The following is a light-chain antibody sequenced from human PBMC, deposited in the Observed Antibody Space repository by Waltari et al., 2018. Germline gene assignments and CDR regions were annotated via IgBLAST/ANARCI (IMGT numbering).Light chain of an antibody. J-gene: IGLJ2*01. CDR1: DLTDKS. Sequence: SPGLTQPPSVSVSPGQPAIITRSGCDLTDKSISWFQQKSGQAPVVVIRRNTGRPSGIPERFSASDSGTTGTLVISGVEAEDEADYYCQSADDSGNNVLFGGGTKLTVL. V-gene: IGLV3-25*03. CDR2: RNT. CDR3: QSADDSGNNVL.